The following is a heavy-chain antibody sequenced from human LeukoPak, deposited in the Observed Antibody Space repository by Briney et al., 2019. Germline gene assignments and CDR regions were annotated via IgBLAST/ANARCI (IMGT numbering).Heavy chain of an antibody. Sequence: GGSLRLSCAASGFTVSNNYMNWVRQAPGKGLEWVSLIYSGGDTHYADSVKGRFTISRDSSKNTLFLQMNSLRAEDTAVYYCARDSPAVAANTYAWGQGTLVTVSS. D-gene: IGHD6-6*01. CDR2: IYSGGDT. V-gene: IGHV3-66*01. CDR1: GFTVSNNY. CDR3: ARDSPAVAANTYA. J-gene: IGHJ5*02.